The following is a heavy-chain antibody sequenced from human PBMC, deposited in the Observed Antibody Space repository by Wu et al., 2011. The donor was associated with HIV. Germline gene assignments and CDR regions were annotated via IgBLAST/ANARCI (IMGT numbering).Heavy chain of an antibody. Sequence: NIKQDGSEKYYVDSVKGRFTISRDNAKNSLYLQMNSLRAEDTAVYYCAPREGYYDFWSGYPPYFMDVWGKGTTVTVSS. CDR2: IKQDGSEK. V-gene: IGHV3-7*01. CDR3: APREGYYDFWSGYPPYFMDV. D-gene: IGHD3-3*01. J-gene: IGHJ6*03.